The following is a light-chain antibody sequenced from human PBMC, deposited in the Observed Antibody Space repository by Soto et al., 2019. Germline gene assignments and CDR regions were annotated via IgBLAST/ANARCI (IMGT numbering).Light chain of an antibody. CDR1: QGISSY. J-gene: IGKJ4*01. CDR3: QQPNGLT. V-gene: IGKV1-9*01. CDR2: AAS. Sequence: DIQLTQSPSFLSASVGDRVTITCRASQGISSYLAWYQQKPGKAPKLLIYAASTLQSGVPSRFSGSGSGTKFTLTIISLQPEDFATYYCQQPNGLTFGGGTKVEIK.